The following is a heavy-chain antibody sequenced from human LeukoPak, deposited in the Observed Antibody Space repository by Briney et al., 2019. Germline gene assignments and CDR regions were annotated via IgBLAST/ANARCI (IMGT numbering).Heavy chain of an antibody. D-gene: IGHD4-23*01. CDR2: ISGSGGST. CDR3: ANVRYGGKSPSSY. CDR1: GFTFSSYA. V-gene: IGHV3-23*01. Sequence: AGGSLRLSCAASGFTFSSYAMSWVRQAPGKGLEWVSAISGSGGSTYYADSVKGWFTISRDNSKNTLYLQMNSLRAEDTAVYYCANVRYGGKSPSSYWGQGTLVTVSS. J-gene: IGHJ4*02.